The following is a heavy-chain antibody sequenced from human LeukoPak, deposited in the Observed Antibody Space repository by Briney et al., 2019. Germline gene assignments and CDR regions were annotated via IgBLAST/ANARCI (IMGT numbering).Heavy chain of an antibody. CDR2: ISAYNGNT. D-gene: IGHD3-10*01. J-gene: IGHJ3*02. CDR3: ARDLLTTMLRGIVYPFDI. CDR1: GYTFTNYG. V-gene: IGHV1-18*01. Sequence: GASVKVSCKASGYTFTNYGINWVRQAPGQGLEWMGWISAYNGNTNYAQKLQERVTMTTDTSTSTAYMELRSLRPDDTAIYYCARDLLTTMLRGIVYPFDIWGQGTMVTVSS.